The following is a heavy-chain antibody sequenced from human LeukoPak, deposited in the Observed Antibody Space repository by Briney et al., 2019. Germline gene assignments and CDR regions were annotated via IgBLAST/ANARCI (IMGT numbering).Heavy chain of an antibody. J-gene: IGHJ4*02. D-gene: IGHD3-22*01. V-gene: IGHV3-23*01. CDR2: IGGSGGSA. CDR1: GFTFSRYA. CDR3: AKERDSRGYFDY. Sequence: GASLRLSCAASGFTFSRYAMSWVRQAPGKGLEWVSAIGGSGGSAYYADSVKGRFTISRDNSKNTLYLQMHSLRAEDTAVYYCAKERDSRGYFDYWGQGTLVTVSS.